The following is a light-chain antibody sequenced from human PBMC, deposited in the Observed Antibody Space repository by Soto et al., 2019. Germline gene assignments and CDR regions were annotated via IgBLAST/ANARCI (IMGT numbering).Light chain of an antibody. CDR3: AAWDDSLNGWV. J-gene: IGLJ3*02. CDR2: SNN. Sequence: QSVLTQPPSASGTPGQRVTISCSGSSSNIGSNTVNWYQHLPGTAPKLLIYSNNQRPSGVPDRFSGSKSGTSASLAISGLQSEDEADDYCAAWDDSLNGWVCGGGTKVTVL. CDR1: SSNIGSNT. V-gene: IGLV1-44*01.